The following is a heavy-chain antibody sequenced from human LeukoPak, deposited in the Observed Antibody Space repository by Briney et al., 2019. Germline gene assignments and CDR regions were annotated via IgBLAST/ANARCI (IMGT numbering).Heavy chain of an antibody. D-gene: IGHD3-16*02. CDR1: GFTFDDFG. J-gene: IGHJ4*02. V-gene: IGHV3-20*04. Sequence: PGGSLRLSCAASGFTFDDFGMSWVRQAPGKGLEWISDTDWNGGSIGYADSVKGRFTISRDNAKNSVYLQMNSLRAEDTALYFCARGTAVVIPTFDYWGQGILVTVSS. CDR2: TDWNGGSI. CDR3: ARGTAVVIPTFDY.